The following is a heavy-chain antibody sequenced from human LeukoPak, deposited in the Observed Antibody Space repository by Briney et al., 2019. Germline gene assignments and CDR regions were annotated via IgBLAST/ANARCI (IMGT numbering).Heavy chain of an antibody. V-gene: IGHV4-34*01. D-gene: IGHD1-26*01. J-gene: IGHJ6*03. Sequence: SETLSLTCAVYGGSFSGYYWSWIRQPPGKGLEWIGEINHSGSTNYNPSLKSRVTISVDTSKNQFSLKLSSVTAADTAVYYCARALGGSYSKSYYYYYYMDVWGKGTTVTVSS. CDR1: GGSFSGYY. CDR2: INHSGST. CDR3: ARALGGSYSKSYYYYYYMDV.